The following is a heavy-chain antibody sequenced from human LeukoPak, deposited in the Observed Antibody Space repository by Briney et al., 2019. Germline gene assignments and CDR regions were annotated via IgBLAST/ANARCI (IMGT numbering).Heavy chain of an antibody. CDR2: ISGSRGGT. J-gene: IGHJ4*02. V-gene: IGHV3-23*01. CDR1: GFTFSSHG. D-gene: IGHD4-17*01. CDR3: AKSATTVTSNFDY. Sequence: GGSLRLSCAASGFTFSSHGMSWVRQAPGKGLEWVSGISGSRGGTFYADSVRGRFTISRDNSKNTVYLQMNSLRAEDTAVYYCAKSATTVTSNFDYWGQGTLVTVSS.